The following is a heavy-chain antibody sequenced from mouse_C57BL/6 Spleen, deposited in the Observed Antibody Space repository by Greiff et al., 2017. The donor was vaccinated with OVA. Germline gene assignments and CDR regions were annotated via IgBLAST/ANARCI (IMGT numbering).Heavy chain of an antibody. CDR2: ISYDGSN. CDR1: GYSITSGYY. V-gene: IGHV3-6*01. J-gene: IGHJ4*01. CDR3: AREDGSYAMDY. D-gene: IGHD1-1*01. Sequence: DVQLVESGPGLVKPSQSLSLTCSVTGYSITSGYYWNWIRQFPGNKLEWMGYISYDGSNNYNPSLKNRISITRDTSKNQFFLKLNSVTTEDTATYYCAREDGSYAMDYWGQGTSVTVSS.